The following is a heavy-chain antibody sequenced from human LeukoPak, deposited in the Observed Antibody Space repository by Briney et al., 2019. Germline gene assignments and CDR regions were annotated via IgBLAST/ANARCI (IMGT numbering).Heavy chain of an antibody. CDR2: ISGDGGST. J-gene: IGHJ4*02. V-gene: IGHV3-43*02. Sequence: QPGGSLRLSCPASGLTFDDYALTGVRQVPGRGLRWVSLISGDGGSTYYADSVKGRFTISRDNSKNSLYLQMNSLRTEDTALYYCAKEAGGGSDYWGQGTLVTVSS. CDR3: AKEAGGGSDY. D-gene: IGHD3-16*01. CDR1: GLTFDDYA.